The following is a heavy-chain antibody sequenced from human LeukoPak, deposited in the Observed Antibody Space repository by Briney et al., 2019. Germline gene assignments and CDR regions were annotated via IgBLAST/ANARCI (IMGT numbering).Heavy chain of an antibody. J-gene: IGHJ2*01. CDR3: ARAPSKWGLRTTGTYWYFDL. CDR1: GGSISSGDYS. CDR2: IYYTGST. D-gene: IGHD5/OR15-5a*01. V-gene: IGHV4-30-4*07. Sequence: SETLSLTCGVSGGSISSGDYSWSWIRQPPGKGLEWIGYIYYTGSTQYNLSLKSRVTMSLDKSKNQLSLKLSSVTAADTAVYYCARAPSKWGLRTTGTYWYFDLWGRGTLVTVSS.